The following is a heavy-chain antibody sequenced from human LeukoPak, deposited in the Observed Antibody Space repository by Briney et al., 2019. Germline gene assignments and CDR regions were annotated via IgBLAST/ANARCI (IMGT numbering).Heavy chain of an antibody. D-gene: IGHD3-9*01. J-gene: IGHJ3*02. CDR3: AKPVRGPSLLTRDAFGM. CDR1: GFTFNNYA. V-gene: IGHV3-23*01. Sequence: GGSLRLSCAASGFTFNNYAMNWVRQAPGKGLEWVSAISGSGETTYYADSVKGRFTISRVNSKKTVYLQMNNLGAEDTALYYCAKPVRGPSLLTRDAFGMWGQGTLVTVSS. CDR2: ISGSGETT.